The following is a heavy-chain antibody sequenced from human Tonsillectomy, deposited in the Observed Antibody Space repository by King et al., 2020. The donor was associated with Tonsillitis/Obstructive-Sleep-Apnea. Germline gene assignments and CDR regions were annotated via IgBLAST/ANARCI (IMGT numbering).Heavy chain of an antibody. V-gene: IGHV4-34*01. CDR1: GGSFSGYY. CDR2: INHSGST. D-gene: IGHD2-15*01. Sequence: VQLPQWGAGLLKPSETLSLTCAVYGGSFSGYYWSWIRQPPGKGLEWIGEINHSGSTNSNPSLKSRVTISVDTSKNQFSLKLSSVTAADTAVYFCAIRLRYCSGDSCLDYWGQGTLVTVSS. CDR3: AIRLRYCSGDSCLDY. J-gene: IGHJ4*02.